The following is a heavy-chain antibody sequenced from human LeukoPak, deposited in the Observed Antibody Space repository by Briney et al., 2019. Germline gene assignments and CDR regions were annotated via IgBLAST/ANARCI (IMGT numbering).Heavy chain of an antibody. CDR2: IYYSGNP. CDR3: ALMGVGTPTANY. V-gene: IGHV4-59*08. CDR1: GDSIRGYY. D-gene: IGHD2-21*02. J-gene: IGHJ4*02. Sequence: PSETLSLTCTVSGDSIRGYYWTWIRQPPGKGMEWIGYIYYSGNPNYNPSLKSRVTMSLDTSKNQFSLKMTSVTAADTAVYYCALMGVGTPTANYWGQGALVTVSS.